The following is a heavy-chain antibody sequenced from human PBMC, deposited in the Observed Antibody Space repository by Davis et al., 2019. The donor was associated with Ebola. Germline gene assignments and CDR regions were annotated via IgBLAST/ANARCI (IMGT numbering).Heavy chain of an antibody. CDR1: GGSFSDYY. J-gene: IGHJ6*02. CDR2: ISSSGSTR. Sequence: PSETLSLTCAVYGGSFSDYYMSWIRQAPGKGLEWVSYISSSGSTRYYADSVKGRFTISRDNAKNSLYLQMNSLRVEDTAVYYCARGAGSSSFFYYYGMDVWGQGTTVTVSS. V-gene: IGHV3-11*01. CDR3: ARGAGSSSFFYYYGMDV. D-gene: IGHD6-6*01.